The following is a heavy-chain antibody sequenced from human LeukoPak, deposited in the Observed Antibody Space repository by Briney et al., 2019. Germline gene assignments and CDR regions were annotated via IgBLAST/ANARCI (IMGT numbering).Heavy chain of an antibody. CDR3: ARGVGTAGRYYYYYMDV. CDR2: IIPIFGTA. Sequence: SVKVSCKASGGTFSSYAISWVRQAPGQGLEWMGGIIPIFGTANYAQKFQGRVTITADKSTSTAYMELSSLRSEDTAVYYCARGVGTAGRYYYYYMDVWGKGTTVTVSS. CDR1: GGTFSSYA. D-gene: IGHD1-1*01. V-gene: IGHV1-69*06. J-gene: IGHJ6*03.